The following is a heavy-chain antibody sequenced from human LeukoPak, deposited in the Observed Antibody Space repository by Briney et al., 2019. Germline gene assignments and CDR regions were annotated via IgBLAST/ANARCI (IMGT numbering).Heavy chain of an antibody. D-gene: IGHD3-22*01. V-gene: IGHV1-46*01. Sequence: ASVKVSCTASGYTFTSYYMHWVRQAPGQGLEWMGIINPSGGSTSYAQKFQGRVTMTRDTSTSTVYMELSSLRSEDTAVYYCARVRDYYDSSGYYQGGYFDYWGQGTLVTVSS. J-gene: IGHJ4*02. CDR1: GYTFTSYY. CDR2: INPSGGST. CDR3: ARVRDYYDSSGYYQGGYFDY.